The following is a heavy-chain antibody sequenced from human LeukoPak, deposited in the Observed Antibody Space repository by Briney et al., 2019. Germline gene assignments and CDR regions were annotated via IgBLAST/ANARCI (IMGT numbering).Heavy chain of an antibody. J-gene: IGHJ3*02. V-gene: IGHV3-7*03. D-gene: IGHD4-17*01. CDR1: GFTFSNYW. CDR3: ARDGEGYGDYDAFDI. Sequence: PGGSLRLSCAASGFTFSNYWMTWVRQAPGKGLEWVANIKEDGSEKYYVDSVKGRFTISRDNSKNTLYLQMNSLRAEDTAVYYCARDGEGYGDYDAFDIWGQGTMVTVSS. CDR2: IKEDGSEK.